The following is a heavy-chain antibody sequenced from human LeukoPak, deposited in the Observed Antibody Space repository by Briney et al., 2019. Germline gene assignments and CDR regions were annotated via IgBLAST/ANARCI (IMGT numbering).Heavy chain of an antibody. CDR3: AKVSHSSGWYLDY. V-gene: IGHV3-23*01. Sequence: GSLRLSCAASGFTFSSYAMSWVRRAPGKGLEWVSAISGSGGSTYNADSVKGRFTISRDNSKNTLYLQMNSLRAEDTAVYYCAKVSHSSGWYLDYWGQGTLVTVSS. CDR2: ISGSGGST. D-gene: IGHD6-19*01. J-gene: IGHJ4*02. CDR1: GFTFSSYA.